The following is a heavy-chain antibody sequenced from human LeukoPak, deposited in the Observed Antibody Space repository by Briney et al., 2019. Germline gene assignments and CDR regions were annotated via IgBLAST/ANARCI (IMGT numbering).Heavy chain of an antibody. CDR3: ARAIVVVPAATAEWHYYYYTDV. CDR1: GGSISSYY. V-gene: IGHV4-4*09. D-gene: IGHD2-2*01. Sequence: SETLSLTCTASGGSISSYYWSWIRQPPGKGLEWIGYIYTSRSTNYNPTLKSRVTISVDTSKNQFSLKLSSVTAADTAVYYCARAIVVVPAATAEWHYYYYTDVWGKGTTVTVSS. CDR2: IYTSRST. J-gene: IGHJ6*03.